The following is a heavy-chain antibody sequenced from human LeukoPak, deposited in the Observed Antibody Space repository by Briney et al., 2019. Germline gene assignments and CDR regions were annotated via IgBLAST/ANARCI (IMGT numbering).Heavy chain of an antibody. CDR1: GFTFSSYS. CDR3: AKDRDITMVRGVIRFDP. V-gene: IGHV3-23*01. Sequence: PGGSLRLSCAASGFTFSSYSMNWVRQAPGKGLEWVSAISGSGGSTYYADSVKGRFTISRDNSKNTLYLQMNSLRAEDTAVYYCAKDRDITMVRGVIRFDPWGQGTLVTVS. D-gene: IGHD3-10*01. J-gene: IGHJ5*02. CDR2: ISGSGGST.